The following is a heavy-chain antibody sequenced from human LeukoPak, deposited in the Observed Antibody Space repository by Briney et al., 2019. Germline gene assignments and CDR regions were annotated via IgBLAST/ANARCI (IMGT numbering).Heavy chain of an antibody. Sequence: ASVKVSCRASGGTFSSYAISWVRQAPGQGLEWMGIINPSGGSTSYAQKFQGRVTMTRDTSTSTVYMELSSLRSEDTAVYYCAREDCSSTSCFLDYWGQGTLVTVSS. CDR3: AREDCSSTSCFLDY. CDR1: GGTFSSYA. V-gene: IGHV1-46*01. D-gene: IGHD2-2*01. CDR2: INPSGGST. J-gene: IGHJ4*02.